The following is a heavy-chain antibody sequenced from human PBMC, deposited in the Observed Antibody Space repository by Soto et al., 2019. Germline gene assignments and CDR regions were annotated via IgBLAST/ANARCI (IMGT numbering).Heavy chain of an antibody. CDR3: ARDPGYCSSTSCYWHYYYGMDV. J-gene: IGHJ6*02. CDR2: IYYSGST. D-gene: IGHD2-2*01. CDR1: GASISSYY. Sequence: SETLSLTCSVSGASISSYYWSWIRQPPGKGLEWIGYIYYSGSTNYNPSLKSRVTISVDTSKNQFSLKLSSVTAADTAVYYCARDPGYCSSTSCYWHYYYGMDVWGQGTTVT. V-gene: IGHV4-59*01.